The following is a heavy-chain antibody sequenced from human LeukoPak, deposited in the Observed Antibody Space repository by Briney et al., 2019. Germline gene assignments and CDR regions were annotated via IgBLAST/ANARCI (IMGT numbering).Heavy chain of an antibody. D-gene: IGHD1-26*01. CDR3: ARDSRDVGAVEGDAFDI. CDR1: GGSFSSGSYY. Sequence: SEALSLTCTVSGGSFSSGSYYWSWIRQPPGTGLEWLGYIYYSGSTNYNPSLKSRVTISVDTSKNQFSLKLSSVTAADTAVYYCARDSRDVGAVEGDAFDIWGQGTMVTVSS. CDR2: IYYSGST. J-gene: IGHJ3*02. V-gene: IGHV4-61*01.